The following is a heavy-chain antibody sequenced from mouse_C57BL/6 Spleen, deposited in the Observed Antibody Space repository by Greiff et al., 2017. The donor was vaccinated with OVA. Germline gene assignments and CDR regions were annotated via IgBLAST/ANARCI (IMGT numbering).Heavy chain of an antibody. Sequence: QVQLKQSGAELVKPGASVKLSCKASGYTFTSYWMHWVTPRPGRGLEWIGRIDPNSGGTKYNEKFKSKATLTVDKPSSTAYMQLSSLTSEDSAVYYCAKDYYGSSYWYFDVWGTGTTVTVSS. CDR2: IDPNSGGT. CDR1: GYTFTSYW. V-gene: IGHV1-72*01. J-gene: IGHJ1*03. CDR3: AKDYYGSSYWYFDV. D-gene: IGHD1-1*01.